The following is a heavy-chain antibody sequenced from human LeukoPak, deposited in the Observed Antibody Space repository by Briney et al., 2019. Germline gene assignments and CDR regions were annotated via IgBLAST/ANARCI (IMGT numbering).Heavy chain of an antibody. CDR1: GLTFSNSR. J-gene: IGHJ4*02. D-gene: IGHD1/OR15-1a*01. V-gene: IGHV3-7*01. CDR2: INQDGSTK. Sequence: GGSLRLSCAASGLTFSNSRMNWVRQAPGKGPEWLANINQDGSTKNYVDAVEGRFTISRDNAKNSLYLQMNSLRAEDTAVYYCTRDFAFQQFDYWGQGTLVTVSS. CDR3: TRDFAFQQFDY.